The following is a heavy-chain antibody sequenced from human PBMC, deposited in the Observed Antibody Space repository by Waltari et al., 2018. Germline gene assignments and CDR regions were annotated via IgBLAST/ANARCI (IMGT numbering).Heavy chain of an antibody. V-gene: IGHV4-39*07. J-gene: IGHJ2*01. CDR2: IYYSGST. D-gene: IGHD2-15*01. Sequence: QLQLQESGPGLVKPSETLSLTCTVSGGSISSSSYYWGWIRQPPGKGLEWIGSIYYSGSTHYNPSLNGRVPISVYTSKYQCSLKLISVTAADTAVYYGARGSDPLHWYFDLWGRGTLVTVSS. CDR1: GGSISSSSYY. CDR3: ARGSDPLHWYFDL.